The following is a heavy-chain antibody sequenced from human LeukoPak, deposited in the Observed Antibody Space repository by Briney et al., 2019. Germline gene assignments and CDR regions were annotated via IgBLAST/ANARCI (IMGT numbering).Heavy chain of an antibody. CDR2: IYHSGST. V-gene: IGHV4-4*02. D-gene: IGHD2-2*01. CDR3: ARAVVVPAAIVWFDL. J-gene: IGHJ5*02. Sequence: SGTLSLTCAVSGGSISSSNWWSWVRQPPGKGLEWIGEIYHSGSTNYNPSLKSRVTISVDKSKNQFSLKLSSVTAADTAVYYCARAVVVPAAIVWFDLWGQGTLVTVSS. CDR1: GGSISSSNW.